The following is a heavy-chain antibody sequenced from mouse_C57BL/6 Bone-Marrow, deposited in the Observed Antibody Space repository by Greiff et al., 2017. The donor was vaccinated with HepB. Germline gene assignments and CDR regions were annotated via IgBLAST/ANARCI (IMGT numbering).Heavy chain of an antibody. CDR2: ISSGGDCI. V-gene: IGHV5-9-1*02. J-gene: IGHJ4*01. CDR1: GFTFSSYA. CDR3: TRDDYYSSDYAMDY. Sequence: EVKVVESGEGLVKPGGSLKLSCAASGFTFSSYAMPWVRQTPEKRLEWVAYISSGGDCIYYADTVKGRFTISRYNARNTLYLQMSSLKSEDTAMYYCTRDDYYSSDYAMDYWGQGTSVTVSS. D-gene: IGHD1-1*01.